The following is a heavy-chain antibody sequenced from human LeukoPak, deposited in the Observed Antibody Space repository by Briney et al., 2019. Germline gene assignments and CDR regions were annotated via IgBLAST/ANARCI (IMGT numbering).Heavy chain of an antibody. CDR1: GGSFSGYY. J-gene: IGHJ4*02. V-gene: IGHV4-34*01. CDR2: INHSGST. CDR3: ARHRINPHFGVVPLDY. D-gene: IGHD3-3*01. Sequence: SETLSLTCAVYGGSFSGYYWSWLRQPPGKGLEWIGEINHSGSTNYNPSLKSRVTISVDTSKNQFSLKLSSVTAADTAVYYCARHRINPHFGVVPLDYWGQGTLVTVSS.